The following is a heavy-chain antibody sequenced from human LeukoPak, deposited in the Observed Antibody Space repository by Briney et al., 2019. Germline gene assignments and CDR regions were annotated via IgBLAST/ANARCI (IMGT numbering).Heavy chain of an antibody. D-gene: IGHD6-19*01. V-gene: IGHV1-69*13. CDR3: AAVAGPNWFDP. J-gene: IGHJ5*02. CDR1: GGTFISYA. Sequence: EASVKVSFKASGGTFISYAISWVRQAPGQGLEWMGGIIPIFGTANYAQKFQGRVTITADESTSTAYMELSSLRSEDTAVYYCAAVAGPNWFDPWGQGTLVTVSS. CDR2: IIPIFGTA.